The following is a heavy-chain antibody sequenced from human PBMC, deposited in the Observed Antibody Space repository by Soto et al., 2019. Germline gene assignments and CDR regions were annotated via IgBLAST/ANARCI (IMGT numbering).Heavy chain of an antibody. CDR2: ISYDGSNK. Sequence: GGSLRLSCAASGFTFSSYAMHWVRQAPGKGLEWVAVISYDGSNKYYADSVKGRFTISRDNSKNTLYLQINSLRAEDTAVYYCARDLAAHFDYWGQGTLVTVSS. V-gene: IGHV3-30-3*01. J-gene: IGHJ4*02. CDR1: GFTFSSYA. CDR3: ARDLAAHFDY. D-gene: IGHD2-15*01.